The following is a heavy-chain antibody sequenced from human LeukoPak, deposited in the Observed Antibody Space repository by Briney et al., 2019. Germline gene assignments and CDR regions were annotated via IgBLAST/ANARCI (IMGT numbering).Heavy chain of an antibody. Sequence: GGSLRLSCAASGFAFSSYAMNWVRQAPGKGREWVSFITGDSGTIYYVDSMKGRFTISRDNAKNSLYLQIDNLRAEDTAVYYCARDRMGGSFDYWGQGTPVTVSS. CDR3: ARDRMGGSFDY. D-gene: IGHD2-15*01. J-gene: IGHJ4*02. CDR1: GFAFSSYA. CDR2: ITGDSGTI. V-gene: IGHV3-48*01.